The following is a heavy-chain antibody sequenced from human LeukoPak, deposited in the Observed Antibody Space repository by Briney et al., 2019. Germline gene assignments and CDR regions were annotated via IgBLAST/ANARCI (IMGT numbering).Heavy chain of an antibody. CDR2: INTNTGNP. CDR1: GYTFTSYY. D-gene: IGHD6-13*01. J-gene: IGHJ4*02. Sequence: ASVKVSCKASGYTFTSYYMHWVRQAPGQGLEWMGWINTNTGNPTYAQGFTGRFVFSLDTSVSTAYLQISSLKAEDTAVYYCARRLTSKYSSSPFDYWGQGTLVTVSS. V-gene: IGHV7-4-1*02. CDR3: ARRLTSKYSSSPFDY.